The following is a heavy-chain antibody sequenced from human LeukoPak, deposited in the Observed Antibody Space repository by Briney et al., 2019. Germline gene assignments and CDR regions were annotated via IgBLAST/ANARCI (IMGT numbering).Heavy chain of an antibody. CDR3: AREGCTNGVCDAFDI. J-gene: IGHJ3*02. V-gene: IGHV1-8*03. Sequence: ASVKVSCKASGGTFSSYAISWVRQATGQGLEWMGWMNPNSGNTGYAQKFQGRVTITRNTSISTAYMELSSLRSEDTAVYYCAREGCTNGVCDAFDIWGQGTMVTVSS. D-gene: IGHD2-8*01. CDR1: GGTFSSYA. CDR2: MNPNSGNT.